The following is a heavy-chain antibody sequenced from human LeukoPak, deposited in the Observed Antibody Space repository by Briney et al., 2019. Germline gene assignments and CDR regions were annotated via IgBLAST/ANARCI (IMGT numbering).Heavy chain of an antibody. V-gene: IGHV1-69*06. J-gene: IGHJ4*02. CDR2: IIPIFGTA. Sequence: SVKVSCKASGGTFSSYAISWVRQAPGQGLEWMGGIIPIFGTANYAQKFQGRVTITADKSTSTAYMELRSLRSDDTAVYYCAREKRGEIDYWGQGTLVTVSS. CDR3: AREKRGEIDY. CDR1: GGTFSSYA. D-gene: IGHD5-12*01.